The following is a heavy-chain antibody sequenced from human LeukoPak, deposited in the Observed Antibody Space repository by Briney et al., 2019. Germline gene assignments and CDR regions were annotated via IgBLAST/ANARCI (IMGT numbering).Heavy chain of an antibody. Sequence: GGSLRLSCVASGFTFSDYAMTWLRQAPGKGPEWVSTTSATGDRTHYADSVKGRFPMSRDDSKSSLYLDLSSLRAEDTAIYYCAKAYSYGSGYFYSHFDHWGQGTLVTVSS. CDR2: TSATGDRT. J-gene: IGHJ4*02. CDR3: AKAYSYGSGYFYSHFDH. CDR1: GFTFSDYA. D-gene: IGHD3-10*01. V-gene: IGHV3-23*01.